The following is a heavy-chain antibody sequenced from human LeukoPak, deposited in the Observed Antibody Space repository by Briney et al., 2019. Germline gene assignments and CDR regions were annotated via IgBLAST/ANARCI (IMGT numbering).Heavy chain of an antibody. J-gene: IGHJ4*02. Sequence: AAVTVSFKSSGYSFSTYFISGVRQPPGQALEWLGWISPYNGNTNYAQKLQGRVTMTTDTSTSTAYMELRSLRSDDTAVYYCARDPGGNSGFDYWGQGTLVTVSS. CDR1: GYSFSTYF. CDR3: ARDPGGNSGFDY. V-gene: IGHV1-18*01. CDR2: ISPYNGNT. D-gene: IGHD4-23*01.